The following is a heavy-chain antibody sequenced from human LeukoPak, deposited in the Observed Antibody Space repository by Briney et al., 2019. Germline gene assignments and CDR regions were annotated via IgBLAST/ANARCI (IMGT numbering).Heavy chain of an antibody. CDR1: GFTFSSYG. D-gene: IGHD6-6*01. J-gene: IGHJ4*02. CDR3: ARSYSSLRGTFDY. Sequence: GGSLRLSCAASGFTFSSYGMNWVRQAPGKGLEWVSSITSSSSYIYYADSVKGRFTISRDNAKNSLYLQMNSLRAEDTAVYYCARSYSSLRGTFDYWGQGTLVTVSS. CDR2: ITSSSSYI. V-gene: IGHV3-21*01.